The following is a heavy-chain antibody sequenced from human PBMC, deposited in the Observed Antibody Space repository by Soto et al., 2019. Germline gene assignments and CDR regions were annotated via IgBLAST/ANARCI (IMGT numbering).Heavy chain of an antibody. Sequence: GGSLRLSCAASGFTFSGSAMHWVRQASGKGLEWVGRIRSKANSYATAYTASVKGRFTISRDDSKNTAYLQMNSLKTEDTAVYYCTRDRLITIVGAVRYMDGWGQAATVTVS. V-gene: IGHV3-73*01. J-gene: IGHJ6*02. D-gene: IGHD3-3*01. CDR1: GFTFSGSA. CDR3: TRDRLITIVGAVRYMDG. CDR2: IRSKANSYAT.